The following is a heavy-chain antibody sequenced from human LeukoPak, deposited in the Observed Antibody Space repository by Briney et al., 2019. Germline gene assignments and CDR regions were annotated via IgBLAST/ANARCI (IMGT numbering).Heavy chain of an antibody. D-gene: IGHD5-18*01. CDR3: AKVVDTGGMDV. J-gene: IGHJ6*02. V-gene: IGHV4-59*01. CDR1: GGSISSYH. Sequence: SETLSLTCTVSGGSISSYHWSWIRQPPGKGLEWIGYIYYSGSTNYNPSLKSRVTISVDTSKNQFSLKLSSVTAADTAVYYCAKVVDTGGMDVWGQGTTVTVSS. CDR2: IYYSGST.